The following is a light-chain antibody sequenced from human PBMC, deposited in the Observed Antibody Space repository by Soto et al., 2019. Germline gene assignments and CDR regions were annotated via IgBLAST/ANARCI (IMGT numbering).Light chain of an antibody. CDR3: SSYVGSNNLV. Sequence: QSVLTQPPSASGSPGQSVTISCTGTTSDVGAYNYVSWYQQHPGKAPKLMIYEVTKRPSGVPDRFSGSKSGNTASLTVSGLQAEDEADYYCSSYVGSNNLVFGGGTQLTVL. CDR2: EVT. V-gene: IGLV2-8*01. CDR1: TSDVGAYNY. J-gene: IGLJ2*01.